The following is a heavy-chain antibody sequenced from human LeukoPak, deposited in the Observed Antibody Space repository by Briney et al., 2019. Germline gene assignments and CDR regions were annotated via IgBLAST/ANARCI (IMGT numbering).Heavy chain of an antibody. CDR2: IYHSGTT. Sequence: PSGTLSLTCAVSGDSINSTNWWSWVRQPPGKGLEWIGEIYHSGTTNYNPSLKSRATISVDKSKNQFSLKLSSVNAADTAVYYCASNGYSSAWVDYWGQGTLVTVSS. CDR3: ASNGYSSAWVDY. V-gene: IGHV4-4*02. J-gene: IGHJ4*02. CDR1: GDSINSTNW. D-gene: IGHD6-19*01.